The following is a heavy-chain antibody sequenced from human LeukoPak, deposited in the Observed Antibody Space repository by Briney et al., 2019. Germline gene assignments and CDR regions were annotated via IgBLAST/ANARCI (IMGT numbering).Heavy chain of an antibody. CDR1: GFTFSTYA. CDR2: ISGRGDRT. V-gene: IGHV3-23*01. D-gene: IGHD1-1*01. Sequence: GGSLRLSCAASGFTFSTYAMTWVRQAPGKGLEWVSTISGRGDRTFYGDSVKGRFTVSRDKSRNTLYLQMNSLRAEDTAVYYWAKEGSNWDVDYWGRGTLVTVSS. J-gene: IGHJ4*02. CDR3: AKEGSNWDVDY.